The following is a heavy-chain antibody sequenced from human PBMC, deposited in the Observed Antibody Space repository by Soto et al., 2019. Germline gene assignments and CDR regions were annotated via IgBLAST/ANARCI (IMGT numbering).Heavy chain of an antibody. D-gene: IGHD3-10*01. Sequence: PGGALRLSCAASGFTFGTYAMHWVRQAPGKGLEWVAVIYYDGSNRYYGDAVKGRFTISRDNSKSTLYLQMSSLRAEDTAVYYCARDGYYGSGSSYYFDYWGQGTLVTVSS. CDR2: IYYDGSNR. CDR3: ARDGYYGSGSSYYFDY. V-gene: IGHV3-33*01. J-gene: IGHJ4*02. CDR1: GFTFGTYA.